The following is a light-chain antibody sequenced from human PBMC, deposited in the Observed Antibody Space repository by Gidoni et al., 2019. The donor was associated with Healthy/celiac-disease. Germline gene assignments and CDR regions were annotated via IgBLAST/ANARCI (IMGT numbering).Light chain of an antibody. CDR2: WAS. CDR1: QSVLYSTNKQNN. Sequence: DIVMTQSPDSLAVSLGERATINCKSSQSVLYSTNKQNNLAWYQQKPGQPPKLLISWASTRESGGPDRFSGSGSGTDFTITISSLQAEDVAVYYCQQYYSTPRTFGQGTKVEIK. V-gene: IGKV4-1*01. J-gene: IGKJ1*01. CDR3: QQYYSTPRT.